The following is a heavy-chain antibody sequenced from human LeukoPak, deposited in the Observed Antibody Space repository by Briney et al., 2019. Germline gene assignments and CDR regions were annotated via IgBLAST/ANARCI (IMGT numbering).Heavy chain of an antibody. Sequence: SQTLPLTCVISGDSVYSNDAAWNWIRQSPSRGLEWLGRTFYRSKWKNDYAVSMRSRITINPDTSKNQFSLQLNSVSPEDAAMYYCAKERGYSSSWFEAWGQGTLVTVSS. J-gene: IGHJ5*02. D-gene: IGHD6-13*01. V-gene: IGHV6-1*01. CDR3: AKERGYSSSWFEA. CDR1: GDSVYSNDAA. CDR2: TFYRSKWKN.